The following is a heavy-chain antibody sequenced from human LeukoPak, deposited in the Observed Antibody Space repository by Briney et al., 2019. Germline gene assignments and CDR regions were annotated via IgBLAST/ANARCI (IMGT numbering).Heavy chain of an antibody. V-gene: IGHV5-51*01. CDR1: GYSFTTHS. CDR3: ARHGPSGSYSAGIVH. D-gene: IGHD1-26*01. Sequence: GESLKISGKGSGYSFTTHSIGWSRQMPGRGREWIGIVYPDDSDTRYSPSFQGQVTISSDKSTSTAYLQWSSLKASDTAMYYCARHGPSGSYSAGIVHWGTGTLVTVSS. J-gene: IGHJ4*02. CDR2: VYPDDSDT.